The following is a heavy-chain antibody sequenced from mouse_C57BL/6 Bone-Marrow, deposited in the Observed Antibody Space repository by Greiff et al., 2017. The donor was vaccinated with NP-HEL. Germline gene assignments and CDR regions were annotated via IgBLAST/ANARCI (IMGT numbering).Heavy chain of an antibody. D-gene: IGHD3-3*01. CDR3: ARGGDSFYFDY. J-gene: IGHJ2*01. V-gene: IGHV1-52*01. Sequence: QVQLQQPGAELVRPGSSVKLSCKASGYTFTSYWMHWVKQRPIQGLEWIGNIDPSDSETHYNQKFKDKATLTVDKSSSTAYMQLRSLTSEDSAVYYCARGGDSFYFDYWGQGTTLTVSS. CDR1: GYTFTSYW. CDR2: IDPSDSET.